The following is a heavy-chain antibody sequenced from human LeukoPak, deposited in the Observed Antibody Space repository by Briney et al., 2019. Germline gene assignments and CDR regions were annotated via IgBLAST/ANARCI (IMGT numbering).Heavy chain of an antibody. CDR2: ISIFDGKA. J-gene: IGHJ4*02. V-gene: IGHV1-18*01. D-gene: IGHD3-3*01. CDR1: GYIFDTNG. CDR3: ARDLLPYYDFWSGSNTKDY. Sequence: ASVKVSCKTSGYIFDTNGITWVRQAPGQGLEWMGWISIFDGKADYAQKFQGRVTMTTDTSTSTAYMELRSLRSDDTAVYYCARDLLPYYDFWSGSNTKDYWGQGTLVTVSS.